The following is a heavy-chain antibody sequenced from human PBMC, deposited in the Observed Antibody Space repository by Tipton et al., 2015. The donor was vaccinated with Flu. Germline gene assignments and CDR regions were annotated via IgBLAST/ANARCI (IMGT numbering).Heavy chain of an antibody. J-gene: IGHJ5*02. D-gene: IGHD2-21*02. CDR1: GGSISSSSYY. CDR2: IYYSGST. Sequence: TLSLTCTVSGGSISSSSYYWGWIRQPPGKGLEWIGYIYYSGSTYYNPSLKSRVTISVDTSKNQFSLKLSSVTAADTAVYYCARDLGRMVTAPGAGWFDPWGQGTLVTVSS. V-gene: IGHV4-31*03. CDR3: ARDLGRMVTAPGAGWFDP.